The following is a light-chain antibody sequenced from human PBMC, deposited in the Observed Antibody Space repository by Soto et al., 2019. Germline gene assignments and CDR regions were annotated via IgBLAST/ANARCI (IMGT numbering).Light chain of an antibody. CDR1: SSDVGGYNY. CDR2: EVT. CDR3: SQYGGGNNLL. Sequence: QSALTQPPSASGSPGQSVTISCTGTSSDVGGYNYVSWYQQHPGKAPILMIYEVTKRPSRVPDRFSGSKSANTASLTVSGLPAEDEAHYYCSQYGGGNNLLFGGGTKVTVL. V-gene: IGLV2-8*01. J-gene: IGLJ2*01.